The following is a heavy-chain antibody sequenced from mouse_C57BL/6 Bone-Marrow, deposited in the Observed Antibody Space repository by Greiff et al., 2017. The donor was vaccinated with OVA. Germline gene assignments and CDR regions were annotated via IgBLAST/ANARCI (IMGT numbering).Heavy chain of an antibody. CDR1: GYTFTNYW. CDR3: ATHYYGSSPFAY. CDR2: IYPGGGYT. Sequence: QVQLQQPGAELVRPGTSVKMSCKASGYTFTNYWIGWAKQRPGHGLEWIGDIYPGGGYTNYNEKFKGKATLTADNSSSTAYMQFSSLTSEDSAIYYCATHYYGSSPFAYWGQGTLVTVSA. V-gene: IGHV1-63*01. J-gene: IGHJ3*01. D-gene: IGHD1-1*01.